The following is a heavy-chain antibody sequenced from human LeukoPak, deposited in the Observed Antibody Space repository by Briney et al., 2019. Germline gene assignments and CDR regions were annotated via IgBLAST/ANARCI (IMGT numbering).Heavy chain of an antibody. D-gene: IGHD2-15*01. V-gene: IGHV3-30*18. J-gene: IGHJ6*02. CDR2: ISYDGSNK. CDR3: AKDRRYCSGGSCLFYYYGMDV. Sequence: GRSLRLSCAASGFTFSSYGMHWVRQAPGKGLEWVAVISYDGSNKYYADSVKGRFTISRDNSKNTLYLQMNSLRAEDTAVYYCAKDRRYCSGGSCLFYYYGMDVWGRGTTVTVSS. CDR1: GFTFSSYG.